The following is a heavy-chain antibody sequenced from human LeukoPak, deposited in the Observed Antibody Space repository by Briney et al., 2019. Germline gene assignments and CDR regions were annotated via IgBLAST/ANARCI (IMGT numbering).Heavy chain of an antibody. Sequence: GGSLRLSCAASGFPFSINAMTWVRQAPGKGLEWVSAINGSGGSTYYADSVKGRFTISRDNSKNTLYLQMNSLRAEDTAVYYCAKEEMGAYGPSGDYWGQGTLVTVSS. D-gene: IGHD5-24*01. V-gene: IGHV3-23*01. J-gene: IGHJ4*02. CDR2: INGSGGST. CDR3: AKEEMGAYGPSGDY. CDR1: GFPFSINA.